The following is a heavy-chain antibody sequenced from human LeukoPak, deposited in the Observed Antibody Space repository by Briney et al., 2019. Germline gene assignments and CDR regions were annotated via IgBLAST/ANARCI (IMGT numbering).Heavy chain of an antibody. CDR2: INHSGST. CDR1: GGSFSGYY. Sequence: SSETLSLTCAVYGGSFSGYYWSWIRQPPGKGLGWIGEINHSGSTNYNPSLKSRVTISVDTSKNQFSPKLSSVTAADTAVYYCAREGYYDSSGYYFDYWGQGTLVTVSS. V-gene: IGHV4-34*01. CDR3: AREGYYDSSGYYFDY. D-gene: IGHD3-22*01. J-gene: IGHJ4*02.